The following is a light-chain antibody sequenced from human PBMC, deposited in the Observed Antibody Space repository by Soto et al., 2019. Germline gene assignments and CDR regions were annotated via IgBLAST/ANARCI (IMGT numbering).Light chain of an antibody. CDR2: EVT. CDR3: TSHAGTSNFHYR. CDR1: SSDVGAYKY. V-gene: IGLV2-8*01. J-gene: IGLJ1*01. Sequence: QSVLTQPPSASGSPGQSVTISCTGTSSDVGAYKYVSWYQHHPSKAPKLMVYEVTKRPSGVPDRFSGSKSGNTASLTVSGLRAEYEADYDCTSHAGTSNFHYRFGTGTKLTVL.